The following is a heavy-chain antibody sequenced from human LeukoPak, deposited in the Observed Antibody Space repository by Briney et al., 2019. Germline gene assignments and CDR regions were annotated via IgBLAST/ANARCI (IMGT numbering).Heavy chain of an antibody. V-gene: IGHV5-51*01. Sequence: GESLKISCKGSGYSFTSYWIGWVRQVPGKGLEWMGFIYPGDSDTRYSPSFQGQVTISADKSISTAYLQWSSLKASDTAMYYCARRPRTYSSGWYYFDYWGQGTLVTVSS. D-gene: IGHD6-19*01. CDR1: GYSFTSYW. CDR2: IYPGDSDT. CDR3: ARRPRTYSSGWYYFDY. J-gene: IGHJ4*02.